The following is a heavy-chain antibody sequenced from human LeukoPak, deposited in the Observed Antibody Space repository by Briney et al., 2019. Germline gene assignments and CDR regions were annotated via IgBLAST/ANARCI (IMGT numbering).Heavy chain of an antibody. CDR3: ARRPDYGGTPTFDY. D-gene: IGHD4-23*01. Sequence: GGSLRLPCAASGLTVSSTYMSWVRQAPGKGLEWVSVIYSDGSTYYADSVKGRFTISRDNSKNTVYLQMNSLRAEDTAVYFCARRPDYGGTPTFDYWGQGTLVTVSS. CDR2: IYSDGST. J-gene: IGHJ4*02. CDR1: GLTVSSTY. V-gene: IGHV3-66*01.